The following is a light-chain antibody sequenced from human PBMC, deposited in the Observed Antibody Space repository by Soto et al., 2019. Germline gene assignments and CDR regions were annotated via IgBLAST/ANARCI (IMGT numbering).Light chain of an antibody. CDR2: RNN. J-gene: IGLJ7*01. CDR3: AAWDDSLSGYAV. V-gene: IGLV1-47*01. Sequence: QSVLTQPPSASGTPGQRVTISCSGSSSNIGSNYVYWYHQLPGTAPKLLIYRNNPRPSGCPVRFSGSNSGASASLAISGLRSEDEADYHCAAWDDSLSGYAVFGGGTQLTVL. CDR1: SSNIGSNY.